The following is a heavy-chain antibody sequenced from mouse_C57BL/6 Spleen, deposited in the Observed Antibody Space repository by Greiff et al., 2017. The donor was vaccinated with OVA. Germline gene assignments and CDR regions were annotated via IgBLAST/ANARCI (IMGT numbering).Heavy chain of an antibody. J-gene: IGHJ2*01. CDR1: GFTFSSYG. CDR3: ARQDGGYYFDD. Sequence: EVQGVESGGDLVKPGGSLKLSCAASGFTFSSYGMSWVRQTPDKRLEWVATISSGGSYTYYPDSVKGRFTISRDNAKNTLYLQVSSLKSEDTAMDYCARQDGGYYFDDWGQGTTLTVSS. CDR2: ISSGGSYT. V-gene: IGHV5-6*01.